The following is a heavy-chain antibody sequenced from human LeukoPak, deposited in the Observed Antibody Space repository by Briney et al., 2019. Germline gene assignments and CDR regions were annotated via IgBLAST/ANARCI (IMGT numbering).Heavy chain of an antibody. V-gene: IGHV1-69*04. CDR3: ASINVGATVDEFDY. J-gene: IGHJ4*02. Sequence: SVKVPCKASGGTFSSYAISWVRQAPGQGLEWMGRIIPILGIANYAQKFQGRVTITADKSTSTAYMELSSLRSEDTAVYYCASINVGATVDEFDYWGQGTLVTVSS. CDR1: GGTFSSYA. D-gene: IGHD1-26*01. CDR2: IIPILGIA.